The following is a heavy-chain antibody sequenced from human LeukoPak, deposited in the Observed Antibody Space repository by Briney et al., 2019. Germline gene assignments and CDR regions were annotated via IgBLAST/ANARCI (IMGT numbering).Heavy chain of an antibody. CDR1: GFAVSTNY. CDR2: IDSDGST. D-gene: IGHD1-26*01. CDR3: ARDQRSESYYPWGWFDP. Sequence: PGGSLRLSCAASGFAVSTNYLSWVRQAPGKGLELVSVIDSDGSTYYTDSVKGRFTISRDNSKNTLYLQMNSLRPEDTAVYYCARDQRSESYYPWGWFDPWGQGTLVTVSS. J-gene: IGHJ5*02. V-gene: IGHV3-66*02.